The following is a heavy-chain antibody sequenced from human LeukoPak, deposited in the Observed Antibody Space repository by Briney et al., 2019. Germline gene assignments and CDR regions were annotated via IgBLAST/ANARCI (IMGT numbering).Heavy chain of an antibody. CDR3: AKGAYGGNWFDP. CDR1: GFTFSSYG. J-gene: IGHJ5*02. Sequence: GGSLRLSCAASGFTFSSYGMHWVRQAPGKGLEWVAVIPYDGSNKYYADSVKGRFTISRDNSKNTLYLQMNSLRAEDTAVYYCAKGAYGGNWFDPWGQGTLVTVSS. D-gene: IGHD3-16*01. V-gene: IGHV3-30*18. CDR2: IPYDGSNK.